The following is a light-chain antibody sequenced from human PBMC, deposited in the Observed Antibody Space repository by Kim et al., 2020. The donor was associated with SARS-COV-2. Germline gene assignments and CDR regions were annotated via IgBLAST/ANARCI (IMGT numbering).Light chain of an antibody. Sequence: GQSVTISCTGTSSDVGRYEFVSWYQQHPGPPPKLIISDVTERPSGVPDRFSGSKSGYTASLTISGLQAEDEADYYCCSYAGSYTYVFGTGTKVTVL. J-gene: IGLJ1*01. CDR2: DVT. V-gene: IGLV2-11*01. CDR1: SSDVGRYEF. CDR3: CSYAGSYTYV.